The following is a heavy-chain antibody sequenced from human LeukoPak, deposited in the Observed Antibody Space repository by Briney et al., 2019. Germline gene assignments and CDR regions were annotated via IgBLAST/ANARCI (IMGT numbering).Heavy chain of an antibody. CDR1: GYTFTNYY. Sequence: ASVKVSCKASGYTFTNYYIHCVRQAPGQGLEWMGIINPSGGSTSYAQKFQGRVIMPRDTPTSTVYMELSSLRSEDTAVCYCASGVQTAAAGTRIDYWGEGTLVPVS. CDR2: INPSGGST. D-gene: IGHD6-13*01. CDR3: ASGVQTAAAGTRIDY. J-gene: IGHJ4*02. V-gene: IGHV1-46*01.